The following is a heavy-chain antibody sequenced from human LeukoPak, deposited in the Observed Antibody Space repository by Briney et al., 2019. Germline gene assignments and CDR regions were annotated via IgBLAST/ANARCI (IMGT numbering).Heavy chain of an antibody. D-gene: IGHD3-10*01. J-gene: IGHJ4*02. Sequence: PSETLSLTCTVSGGSISSYYCSWIRQPPGKGLEWIGYIYYSGSTNYNPSLKSRVTISVDTSKNQFSLKLSSVTAADTAVYYCARTRYYYNSRSYGAPYYFDYWGQGTLVTVSS. CDR3: ARTRYYYNSRSYGAPYYFDY. V-gene: IGHV4-59*08. CDR2: IYYSGST. CDR1: GGSISSYY.